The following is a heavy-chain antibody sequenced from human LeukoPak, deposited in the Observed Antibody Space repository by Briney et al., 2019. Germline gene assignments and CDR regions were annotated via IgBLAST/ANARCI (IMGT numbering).Heavy chain of an antibody. CDR3: ARQDSTGYYDYYLDY. D-gene: IGHD3-22*01. Sequence: SETLSLTCTVSGGSIISTTYYWGWLRQPPGKGLEWIGTISYTGNTYYNPSLKSRVTISVDTSKNQFSLKLTSVTAADTTVYYCARQDSTGYYDYYLDYWGQGTLVTVSS. V-gene: IGHV4-39*01. J-gene: IGHJ4*02. CDR1: GGSIISTTYY. CDR2: ISYTGNT.